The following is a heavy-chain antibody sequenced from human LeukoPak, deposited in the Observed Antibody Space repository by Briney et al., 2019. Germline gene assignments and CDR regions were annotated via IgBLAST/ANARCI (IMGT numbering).Heavy chain of an antibody. V-gene: IGHV4-34*01. J-gene: IGHJ5*02. CDR2: INHSGST. Sequence: PSETLSLTCAVYGGSFSGYYWSWIRQPPGKGLEWIGEINHSGSTNYNPSLKSRVTISVDTSKNQFSLKLSSVTAADTAVYYCARHITGQWSYNWFDPWGQGTLVTVSS. CDR1: GGSFSGYY. CDR3: ARHITGQWSYNWFDP. D-gene: IGHD3-3*01.